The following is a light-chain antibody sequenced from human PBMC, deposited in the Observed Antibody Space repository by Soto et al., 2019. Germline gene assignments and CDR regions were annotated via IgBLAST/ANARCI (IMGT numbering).Light chain of an antibody. CDR1: SSDVGGYNY. CDR2: AVS. Sequence: QSVLTQPASVSGSPGQSITISCTGTSSDVGGYNYVSWYQQHPGKAPKLMIYAVSNRPSGVSNRFSGSKSGNTATLTISGLQAEDEADYYFCSYTVSGTYVFGTATQVTLL. J-gene: IGLJ1*01. CDR3: CSYTVSGTYV. V-gene: IGLV2-14*01.